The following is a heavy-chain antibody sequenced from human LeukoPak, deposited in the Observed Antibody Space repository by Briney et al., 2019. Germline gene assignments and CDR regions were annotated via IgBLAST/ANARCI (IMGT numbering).Heavy chain of an antibody. Sequence: ASVKVSCKASGYTFTSYGISWVRQAPGQGLEWMGWISAYNGNTNYAQKLQGRVTMTTDTSTSTAYMELRSLRSDDTAVYYCARAPKVVPTRRPPDYWGQGTLVTVSS. D-gene: IGHD2-15*01. CDR2: ISAYNGNT. CDR3: ARAPKVVPTRRPPDY. J-gene: IGHJ4*02. CDR1: GYTFTSYG. V-gene: IGHV1-18*01.